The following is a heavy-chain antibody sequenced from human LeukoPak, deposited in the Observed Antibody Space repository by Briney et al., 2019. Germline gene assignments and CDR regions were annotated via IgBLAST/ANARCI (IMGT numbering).Heavy chain of an antibody. CDR1: GFTFSSYE. Sequence: GGSLRLSCAASGFTFSSYEMNWVRQAPGKGLEWVSYISSSGSTIYYADSVKGRFTIFRDNAKNSLYLQMNSLRAEDTAVYYCATSYSGRLTGIGAFDIWGQGTMVTVSS. V-gene: IGHV3-48*03. J-gene: IGHJ3*02. CDR2: ISSSGSTI. D-gene: IGHD1-26*01. CDR3: ATSYSGRLTGIGAFDI.